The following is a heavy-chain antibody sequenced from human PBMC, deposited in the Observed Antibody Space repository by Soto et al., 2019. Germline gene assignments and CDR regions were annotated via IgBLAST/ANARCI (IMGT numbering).Heavy chain of an antibody. Sequence: EVQLLESGGGLVQPGGSLRLSCAASGFTFSSYAMSWVRQAPGKGLEWVSGISNSATTTYYADSVKGRFTISRDNSKNTLYLQMNSLGAEDTAVYYCAKDAGGYGDRYLDYWGQGTLVTVSS. D-gene: IGHD4-17*01. CDR3: AKDAGGYGDRYLDY. CDR1: GFTFSSYA. CDR2: ISNSATTT. V-gene: IGHV3-23*01. J-gene: IGHJ4*02.